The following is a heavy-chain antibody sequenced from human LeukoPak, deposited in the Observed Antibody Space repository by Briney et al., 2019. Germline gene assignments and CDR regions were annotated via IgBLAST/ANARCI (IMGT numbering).Heavy chain of an antibody. J-gene: IGHJ4*02. CDR3: ARDLNTVTTSLGGY. D-gene: IGHD4-4*01. Sequence: AGGSLRLSCAASGFTFSSYSMNWVRQAPGKGLEWVSYISSSSSTIYYADSVKGRFTISRDNSKNTLYLQMNSLRAEDTAVYYCARDLNTVTTSLGGYWGQGTLVTVSS. CDR2: ISSSSSTI. CDR1: GFTFSSYS. V-gene: IGHV3-48*01.